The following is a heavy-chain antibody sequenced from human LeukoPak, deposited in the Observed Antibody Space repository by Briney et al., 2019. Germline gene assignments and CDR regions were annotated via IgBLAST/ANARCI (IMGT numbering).Heavy chain of an antibody. V-gene: IGHV3-7*01. CDR1: GFTFSSYW. CDR3: ARDANYDYVWGSYPVY. CDR2: IKQDGSEK. D-gene: IGHD3-16*02. J-gene: IGHJ4*02. Sequence: GGSLRLSCAASGFTFSSYWMSWVRQGPGKGLEWVANIKQDGSEKYYADSVKGRFTISRDNAKNSLYLQMNSLRAEDTAVYYCARDANYDYVWGSYPVYWGQGTLVTVSS.